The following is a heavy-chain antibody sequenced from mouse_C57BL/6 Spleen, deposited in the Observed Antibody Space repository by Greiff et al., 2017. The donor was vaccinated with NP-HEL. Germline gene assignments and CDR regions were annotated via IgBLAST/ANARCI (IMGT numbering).Heavy chain of an antibody. CDR2: IDPENGDT. V-gene: IGHV14-4*01. CDR1: GFNIKDDY. D-gene: IGHD2-4*01. J-gene: IGHJ3*01. CDR3: TRNYDYPFAC. Sequence: VQLQQSGAELVRPGASVKLSCTASGFNIKDDYMHWVKQRPEQGLEWIGWIDPENGDTEYASKFQGKATITADTSSNTAYLQLSSLTSEDTAVYYCTRNYDYPFACWGQGTLVTVSA.